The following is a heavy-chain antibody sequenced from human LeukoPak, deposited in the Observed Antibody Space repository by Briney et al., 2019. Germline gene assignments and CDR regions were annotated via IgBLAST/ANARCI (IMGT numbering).Heavy chain of an antibody. CDR1: GFTFTSYW. D-gene: IGHD4-17*01. CDR2: VDGDGSTT. J-gene: IGHJ3*02. Sequence: TGGSLRLSCAASGFTFTSYWMHWARQAPGKGLVWVSRVDGDGSTTTYADSVKGRFTISRDNAKNTLYLQMNSLRAEDTAVYYCARPQHGDLYAFDIWGQGTMVTVSS. CDR3: ARPQHGDLYAFDI. V-gene: IGHV3-74*01.